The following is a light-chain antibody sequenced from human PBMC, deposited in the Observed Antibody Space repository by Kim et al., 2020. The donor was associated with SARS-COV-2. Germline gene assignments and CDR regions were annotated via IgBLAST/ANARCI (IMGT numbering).Light chain of an antibody. CDR3: LVSYSTGGV. CDR2: DTS. V-gene: IGLV7-46*01. CDR1: RSTVTSGQL. Sequence: GGTGTHACGSGRSTVTSGQLPYWFQQRPGQAPRTLIYDTSKKHAWTPARFSGSLLGGKAALTLAGARPENEADYYCLVSYSTGGVFGGGTQLTV. J-gene: IGLJ3*02.